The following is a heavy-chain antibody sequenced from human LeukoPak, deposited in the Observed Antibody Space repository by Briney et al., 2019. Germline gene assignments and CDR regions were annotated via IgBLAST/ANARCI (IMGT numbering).Heavy chain of an antibody. Sequence: PGGSLRLSCVVSGFTFSNHEMNWVRQAPGKGLEWVSYISSSGSTTYYADSVKGRFTISRDNAKNSLFLQMNSLRAEDTAVYFCARMFEFWGQGTLVTVSS. V-gene: IGHV3-48*03. CDR2: ISSSGSTT. CDR3: ARMFEF. J-gene: IGHJ4*02. CDR1: GFTFSNHE.